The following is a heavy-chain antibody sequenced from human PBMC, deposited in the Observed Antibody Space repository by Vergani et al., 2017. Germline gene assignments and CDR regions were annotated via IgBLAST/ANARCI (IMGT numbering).Heavy chain of an antibody. J-gene: IGHJ6*03. V-gene: IGHV4-34*01. CDR3: ARDSSDIYYMDV. D-gene: IGHD6-19*01. CDR1: GGSFSGYY. Sequence: QVQLQQWGPGLLKPSETLSLTCAVYGGSFSGYYWSWIRQPPGKGLEWIGEINHSGSTNYNPSLKSRVTISVDTSKNQFSLKLSSVTAADTAVYYCARDSSDIYYMDVWGKGTTVTVSS. CDR2: INHSGST.